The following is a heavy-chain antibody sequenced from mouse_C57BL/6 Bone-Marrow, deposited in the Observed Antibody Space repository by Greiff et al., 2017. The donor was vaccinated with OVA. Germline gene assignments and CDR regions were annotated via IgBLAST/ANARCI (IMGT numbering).Heavy chain of an antibody. CDR3: AARGDSFTAVGPVYAMDY. CDR1: GFNIKDYY. J-gene: IGHJ4*01. CDR2: IDPEDGDT. Sequence: VQLQQSGAELVRPGASVKLSCTASGFNIKDYYMHWVKQRPEQGLEWIGMIDPEDGDTDYAPKFQSKATMTADTSSNTAYLQLSSLTSEDTAVYYCAARGDSFTAVGPVYAMDYWGRGTSVTV. V-gene: IGHV14-1*01. D-gene: IGHD1-1*01.